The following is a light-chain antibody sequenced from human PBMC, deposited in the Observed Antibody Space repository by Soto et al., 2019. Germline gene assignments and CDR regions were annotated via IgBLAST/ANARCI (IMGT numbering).Light chain of an antibody. Sequence: QSALTQPASVSGSPGQSITISCIGTTSDFGTKKFFSWSQQQPGKAPKLIIYEGTKRPSGVSSRFSGSKSGNTPSLTVSGLQSDDEADYFCCLYTSFFSFFGGGTKLTVL. J-gene: IGLJ2*01. CDR1: TSDFGTKKF. CDR2: EGT. CDR3: CLYTSFFSF. V-gene: IGLV2-23*01.